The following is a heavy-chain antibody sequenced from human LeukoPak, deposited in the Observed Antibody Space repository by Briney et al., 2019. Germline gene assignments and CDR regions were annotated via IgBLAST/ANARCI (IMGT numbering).Heavy chain of an antibody. V-gene: IGHV3-9*01. CDR3: ARASYYYDTTGLGAVDI. Sequence: GGSLRLSCAASGFTFNDHAMHWVRQPPGKGLEWVSGINWNSDNIGYADSVKGRFTISRDDAKKSLFLQMNSLRTEDTALYYCARASYYYDTTGLGAVDIWGQGTMVTVSS. D-gene: IGHD3-22*01. CDR1: GFTFNDHA. CDR2: INWNSDNI. J-gene: IGHJ3*02.